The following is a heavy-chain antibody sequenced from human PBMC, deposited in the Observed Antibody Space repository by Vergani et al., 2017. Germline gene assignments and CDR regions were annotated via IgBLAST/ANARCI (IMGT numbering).Heavy chain of an antibody. D-gene: IGHD3-10*01. J-gene: IGHJ4*02. CDR2: IDPSDSYT. Sequence: EVQLVQSGAEVKKPGESLRISCKGSGYSFTSYWISWVRQMPGKGLEWMGRIDPSDSYTNYSPSFQGHVTISADKSISTAYLQWSSLKASDTAMYYCARAGYNYYGSGSSPYXFDYWGQGTLVTVSS. CDR1: GYSFTSYW. CDR3: ARAGYNYYGSGSSPYXFDY. V-gene: IGHV5-10-1*01.